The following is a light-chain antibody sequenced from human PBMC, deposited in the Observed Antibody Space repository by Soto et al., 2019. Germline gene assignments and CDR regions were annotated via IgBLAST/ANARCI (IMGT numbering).Light chain of an antibody. J-gene: IGKJ1*01. CDR1: QSVSGN. V-gene: IGKV3-15*01. CDR3: QQYNDWPQT. Sequence: EIVMTQSPATLSVSPGERATLSCRASQSVSGNLAWYQQKPGQVPRLLIYVASTRATGIPASFSGSGSGTEFTLTISSLQSEDFAVYYCQQYNDWPQTFGQGTKVEIK. CDR2: VAS.